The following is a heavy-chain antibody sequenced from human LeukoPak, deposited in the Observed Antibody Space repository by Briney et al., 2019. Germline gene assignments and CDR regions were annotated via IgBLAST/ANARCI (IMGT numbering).Heavy chain of an antibody. CDR1: GFTFSSYA. Sequence: GGSLRLSCAASGFTFSSYAMHWVRQAPGKGLEWVAVISYDGSNKYYADSVKGRFTISRDNSKNTLYLQMNSLRAEDTAVYYCARDMGSGWQPFDYWGQGTLVTVSS. CDR2: ISYDGSNK. J-gene: IGHJ4*02. CDR3: ARDMGSGWQPFDY. V-gene: IGHV3-30-3*01. D-gene: IGHD6-19*01.